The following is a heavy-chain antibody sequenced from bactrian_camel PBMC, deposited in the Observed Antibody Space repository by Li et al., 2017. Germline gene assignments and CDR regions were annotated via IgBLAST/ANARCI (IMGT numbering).Heavy chain of an antibody. CDR2: IDSDGTT. Sequence: VQLVESGGGSVQAGGSLRLSCAASGYPDTNYCMGWFRQAPGKEREGLAAIDSDGTTTYAPSVRGRFTVSLDNTKTTMHLQKSSLSTEDTAVYTCAAGKKLLVCVWDYWGQGTQV. J-gene: IGHJ4*01. D-gene: IGHD1*01. CDR1: GYPDTNYC. V-gene: IGHV3S1*01. CDR3: AAGKKLLVCVWDY.